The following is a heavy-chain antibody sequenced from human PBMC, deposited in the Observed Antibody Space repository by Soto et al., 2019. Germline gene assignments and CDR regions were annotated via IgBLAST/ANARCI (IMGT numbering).Heavy chain of an antibody. V-gene: IGHV4-31*03. CDR1: GGSISSGGYY. CDR2: IYYSGST. D-gene: IGHD6-13*01. J-gene: IGHJ6*02. CDR3: ARDQAAAGIPYYYYGMDV. Sequence: QVQLQESGPGLVKPSQTLSLTCTVSGGSISSGGYYWSWIRQHPGKGLEWIGYIYYSGSTYYNPSLKSRVTISVDTSKNQFSLKLSSVTAADTAVYYCARDQAAAGIPYYYYGMDVWGQGTTVTVSS.